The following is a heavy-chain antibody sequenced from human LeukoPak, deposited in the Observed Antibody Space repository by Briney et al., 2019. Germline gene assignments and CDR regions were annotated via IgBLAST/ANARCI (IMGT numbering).Heavy chain of an antibody. Sequence: GGSLRLSCASSGFTFSDYVMSWVRQAPGKGLEWVGLIRSKAYGGTTEYAASVKGRFSISRDDSKSISYLQMNSLKTEDTAVYYCTIDRSSRYYGSGSHRNWFDPWGQGTLVTVSS. CDR2: IRSKAYGGTT. CDR1: GFTFSDYV. J-gene: IGHJ5*02. D-gene: IGHD3-10*01. V-gene: IGHV3-49*04. CDR3: TIDRSSRYYGSGSHRNWFDP.